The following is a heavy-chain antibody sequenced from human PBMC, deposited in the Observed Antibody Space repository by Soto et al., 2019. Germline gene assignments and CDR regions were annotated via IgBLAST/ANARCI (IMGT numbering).Heavy chain of an antibody. J-gene: IGHJ4*02. CDR2: FSLSGTT. D-gene: IGHD2-8*02. CDR3: ARGMTPPGAPAWYYFDS. CDR1: GASITGSSY. V-gene: IGHV4-4*07. Sequence: SETLSLTXTVSGASITGSSYWSWIRQPAGKGLEWIGRFSLSGTTSYNPSLRSRVTMSADVSKNQFSLRLTSVTAADTALYYCARGMTPPGAPAWYYFDSWGQGTLVTVS.